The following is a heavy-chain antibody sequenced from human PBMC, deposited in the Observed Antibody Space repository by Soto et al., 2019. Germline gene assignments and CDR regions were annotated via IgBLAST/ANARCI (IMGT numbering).Heavy chain of an antibody. D-gene: IGHD5-12*01. CDR2: IIPIFGTA. Sequence: SVKVSCKASGYTFTSYAISWVRQAPGQGLEWMGGIIPIFGTANYAQKFQGRVTITRDTSASTAYMELSSLRSEDTAVYYCARVSGYYLPDYWGQGTLVTVSS. CDR3: ARVSGYYLPDY. V-gene: IGHV1-69*05. J-gene: IGHJ4*02. CDR1: GYTFTSYA.